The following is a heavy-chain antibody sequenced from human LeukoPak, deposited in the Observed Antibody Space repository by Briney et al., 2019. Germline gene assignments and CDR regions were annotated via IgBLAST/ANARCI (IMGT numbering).Heavy chain of an antibody. Sequence: PSETLSLTCAVYGGSFSGYYWSWIRQPPGKGLEWIGEINHSGSTNYNPSLKSRVTISVDTSKDQFSLKLSSVTAADTAVYYCATPGSSWSPASDYWGQGTLVTVSS. CDR1: GGSFSGYY. J-gene: IGHJ4*02. CDR2: INHSGST. CDR3: ATPGSSWSPASDY. V-gene: IGHV4-34*01. D-gene: IGHD6-13*01.